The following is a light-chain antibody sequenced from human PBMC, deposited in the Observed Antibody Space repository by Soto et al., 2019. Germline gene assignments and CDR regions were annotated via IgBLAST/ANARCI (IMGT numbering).Light chain of an antibody. J-gene: IGKJ2*01. CDR2: GAS. V-gene: IGKV3-15*01. Sequence: EIVMTHSPATLSVSPGERATLSCRASQSVRDNLAWYQQKPGQAPRLLIYGASTRATRIPARFSGSGSGTAFTLTINSLQSEDFALYFCQQSNNRPYTFGQGTKLEIK. CDR3: QQSNNRPYT. CDR1: QSVRDN.